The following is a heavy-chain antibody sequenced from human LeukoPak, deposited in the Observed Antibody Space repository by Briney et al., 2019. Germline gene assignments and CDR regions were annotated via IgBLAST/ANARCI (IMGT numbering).Heavy chain of an antibody. CDR3: AKDAAAAGIRWLNWFDP. D-gene: IGHD6-13*01. CDR1: GFTFSSYA. Sequence: GGSLRLSCAASGFTFSSYAMSWVRQAPGKGLEWVPAISGSGGSTYYADSVKGRFTISRDNSKNTLYLQMNSLRAEDTAVYYCAKDAAAAGIRWLNWFDPWGQGTLVTVSS. CDR2: ISGSGGST. V-gene: IGHV3-23*01. J-gene: IGHJ5*02.